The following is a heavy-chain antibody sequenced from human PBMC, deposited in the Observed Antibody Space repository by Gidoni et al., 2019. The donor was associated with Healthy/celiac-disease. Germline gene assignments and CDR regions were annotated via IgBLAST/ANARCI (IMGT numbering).Heavy chain of an antibody. CDR2: IYFCGST. CDR1: GCSISSSSYY. V-gene: IGHV4-39*01. Sequence: QLQLQESGPGLVKPSETLSLTCTVSGCSISSSSYYWGWIRQPPGKGLEWIGSIYFCGSTYYNPSLKSRVTISVDTSKNQFSLKLSSVTAADTAVYYCARLSGSHCDYWGQGTLVTVSS. CDR3: ARLSGSHCDY. J-gene: IGHJ4*02. D-gene: IGHD6-13*01.